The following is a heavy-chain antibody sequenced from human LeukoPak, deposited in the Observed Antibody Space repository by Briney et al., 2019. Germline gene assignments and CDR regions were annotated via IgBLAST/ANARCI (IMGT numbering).Heavy chain of an antibody. Sequence: GGSLRLSCATSGFTFSAYWMSWVRQAPGKGLEWVANIKQNGSEITYVDSVEGRFTISRDNAHNSLYLEMNSLRVEDTAVYYCADPGMGYWGQGTLVTVSA. J-gene: IGHJ4*02. CDR3: ADPGMGY. D-gene: IGHD1-14*01. CDR2: IKQNGSEI. V-gene: IGHV3-7*01. CDR1: GFTFSAYW.